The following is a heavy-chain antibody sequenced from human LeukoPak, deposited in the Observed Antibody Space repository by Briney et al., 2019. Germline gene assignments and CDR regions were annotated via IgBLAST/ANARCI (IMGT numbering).Heavy chain of an antibody. V-gene: IGHV4-59*08. CDR3: ARRVECGGDCYPFDY. Sequence: SETLSLTCTVSGGSISGYYWSWIRQPPGKGLEWIGYVSYSGSTNYSPSLKSRVSISVDTSKNQFSLKLSSVTAADTAVYYCARRVECGGDCYPFDYWGQGTLVTVSS. CDR1: GGSISGYY. D-gene: IGHD2-21*02. CDR2: VSYSGST. J-gene: IGHJ4*02.